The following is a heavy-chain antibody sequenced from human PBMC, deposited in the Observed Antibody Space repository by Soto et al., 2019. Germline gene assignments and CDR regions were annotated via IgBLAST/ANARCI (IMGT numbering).Heavy chain of an antibody. J-gene: IGHJ4*02. D-gene: IGHD5-18*01. V-gene: IGHV3-23*01. Sequence: PGGSLRLSCAASGFTFSSYAMSWVRQAPGKGLEWVSAISGSGGSTYYADSVKGRFTISRDNSKNTLCLEMNSLRAEDTAVYYCELSDHLSTFDYWGQGTLVTVSS. CDR1: GFTFSSYA. CDR2: ISGSGGST. CDR3: ELSDHLSTFDY.